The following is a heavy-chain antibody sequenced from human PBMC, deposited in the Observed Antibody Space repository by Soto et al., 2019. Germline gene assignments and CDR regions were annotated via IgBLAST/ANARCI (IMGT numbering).Heavy chain of an antibody. CDR2: VYPSDSDA. CDR3: TKGATSTFDS. CDR1: GYRFTSSW. V-gene: IGHV5-51*01. J-gene: IGHJ4*02. Sequence: PGESLKISCQGSGYRFTSSWIGWVRQMPGKGLQWLGNVYPSDSDARYSPSFEGRFTISADTSINTAYLHLLHLKASDTAIYYCTKGATSTFDSCGQGSRVTVSS. D-gene: IGHD3-3*02.